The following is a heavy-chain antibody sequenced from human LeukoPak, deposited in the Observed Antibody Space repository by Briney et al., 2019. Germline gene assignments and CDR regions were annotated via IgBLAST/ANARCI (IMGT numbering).Heavy chain of an antibody. CDR2: INPSVGST. D-gene: IGHD4-17*01. Sequence: EASVKVFCKASGYTFTSYYMHWVRQAPGQGLEWLGVINPSVGSTTNAQRFQGRVTMTRDTSTSTVYMELSSLRSEDTAVYYCAKAYGDYFEDWGQGTLVTVSS. J-gene: IGHJ4*02. V-gene: IGHV1-46*01. CDR3: AKAYGDYFED. CDR1: GYTFTSYY.